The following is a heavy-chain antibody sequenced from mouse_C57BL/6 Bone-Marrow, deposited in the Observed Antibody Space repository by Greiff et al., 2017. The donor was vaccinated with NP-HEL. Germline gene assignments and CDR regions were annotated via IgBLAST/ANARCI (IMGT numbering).Heavy chain of an antibody. Sequence: QVQLQQSDAELVKPGASVKISCKVSGYTFTDHTIHWMKQRPEQGLEWIGYIYPRDGSTKYNEKFKGKATLTADKSSSTAYMQLNSLTSEDSAVYFCARVGAKNYYYYGSSHWYFDVWGTGTTVTVSS. V-gene: IGHV1-78*01. CDR2: IYPRDGST. D-gene: IGHD1-1*01. CDR3: ARVGAKNYYYYGSSHWYFDV. J-gene: IGHJ1*03. CDR1: GYTFTDHT.